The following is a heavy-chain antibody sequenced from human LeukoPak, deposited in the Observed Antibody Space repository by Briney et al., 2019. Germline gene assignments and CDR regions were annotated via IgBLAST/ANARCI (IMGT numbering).Heavy chain of an antibody. CDR2: ISYDGSNK. CDR3: AREGRWELLFVFDY. J-gene: IGHJ4*02. CDR1: GFTFSGYG. D-gene: IGHD1-26*01. V-gene: IGHV3-30*03. Sequence: GRSLRLSCAASGFTFSGYGMHWVRQAPGKGLEWVAVISYDGSNKYYADSVKGRFTISRDNSKNTLYLQMNSLRAEDTAVYYCAREGRWELLFVFDYWGQGTLVTVSS.